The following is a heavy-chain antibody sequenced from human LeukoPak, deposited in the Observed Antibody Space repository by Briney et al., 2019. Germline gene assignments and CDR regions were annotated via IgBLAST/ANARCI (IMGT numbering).Heavy chain of an antibody. Sequence: ASVKVSCKASGYIFPNYDINWVRQATGQGLEWMGWMNPKTGNTGFAQKCQGRVTMTRDTSTNTAYMELSSLRLEDPAVYYCARDNYPYGLDVWGQGTTVTVSS. CDR2: MNPKTGNT. D-gene: IGHD1-1*01. V-gene: IGHV1-8*01. CDR1: GYIFPNYD. CDR3: ARDNYPYGLDV. J-gene: IGHJ6*02.